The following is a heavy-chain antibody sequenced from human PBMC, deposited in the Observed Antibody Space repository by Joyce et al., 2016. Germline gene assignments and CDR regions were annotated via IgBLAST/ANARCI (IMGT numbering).Heavy chain of an antibody. V-gene: IGHV5-51*01. D-gene: IGHD3-22*01. Sequence: EVQLVQSGAEVKKPGESLKISCKSSGYTFTDYWIGWVRQMPGKGLEWMGIIYPEDSDTKDSPSFEGQVTISADKSINIAYLRWSSLKASDTAMYYCARLDSSDYYELEFWGQGTLVTVSS. CDR3: ARLDSSDYYELEF. CDR1: GYTFTDYW. CDR2: IYPEDSDT. J-gene: IGHJ4*02.